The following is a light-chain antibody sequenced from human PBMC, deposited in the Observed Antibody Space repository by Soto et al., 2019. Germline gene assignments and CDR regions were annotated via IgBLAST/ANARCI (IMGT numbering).Light chain of an antibody. J-gene: IGKJ1*01. CDR2: GAS. CDR3: QQYGSSPPT. Sequence: EIVLTQSPGTLSLSPGERATLSCRASQSVSSSYLAWYQQKPGQAPRLLIYGASSRATGIPDRFSGSGSGTDFTLTISRLAPEDFAVYYCQQYGSSPPTFGQGTKAEIK. CDR1: QSVSSSY. V-gene: IGKV3-20*01.